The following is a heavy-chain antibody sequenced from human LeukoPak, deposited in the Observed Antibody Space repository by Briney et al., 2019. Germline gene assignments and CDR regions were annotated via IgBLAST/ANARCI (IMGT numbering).Heavy chain of an antibody. CDR1: GFTFSSYG. V-gene: IGHV3-21*01. CDR2: ISGSSSYI. Sequence: GGSLRLSCAASGFTFSSYGMNWVRQAPGKGLEWVLSISGSSSYIDYADSVKGRFTISRDNARKSLYLQMNSLRVEDTAVYYCARVEGSSGPKDYWGQGTLVTVSS. J-gene: IGHJ4*02. D-gene: IGHD6-19*01. CDR3: ARVEGSSGPKDY.